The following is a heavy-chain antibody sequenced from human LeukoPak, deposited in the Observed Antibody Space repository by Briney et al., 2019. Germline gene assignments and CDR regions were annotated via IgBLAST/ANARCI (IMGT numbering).Heavy chain of an antibody. V-gene: IGHV3-23*01. CDR1: GFTFSSYA. Sequence: GGSLRLSCAASGFTFSSYAMSWVRQAPGKGLEWVSAIRGSGGSTYYAHSVKGRFTISRDNSKNTLYLQMNSLRAEDTAVYYCAKGEVSVNIVVVPAAMPREFDYWGQGTLVTVSS. J-gene: IGHJ4*02. CDR3: AKGEVSVNIVVVPAAMPREFDY. CDR2: IRGSGGST. D-gene: IGHD2-2*01.